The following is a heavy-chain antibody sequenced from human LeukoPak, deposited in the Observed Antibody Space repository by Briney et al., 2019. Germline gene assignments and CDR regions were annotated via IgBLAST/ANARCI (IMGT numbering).Heavy chain of an antibody. D-gene: IGHD5-18*01. Sequence: PSETLSLTCAVYGGSFSGYYWSWIRQPPGKGLEWIGEINHSGSTNYNPSLKSRVTTSVDTSKNQFSLKLSSVTAADTAVYYCARVGYSYGWAYYYYMDVWGKGTTVTVSS. CDR2: INHSGST. V-gene: IGHV4-34*01. J-gene: IGHJ6*03. CDR1: GGSFSGYY. CDR3: ARVGYSYGWAYYYYMDV.